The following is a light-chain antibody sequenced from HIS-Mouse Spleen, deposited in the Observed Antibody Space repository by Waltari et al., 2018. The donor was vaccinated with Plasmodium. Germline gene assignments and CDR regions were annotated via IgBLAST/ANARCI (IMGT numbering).Light chain of an antibody. CDR3: QQYGSSPYT. CDR2: GAP. J-gene: IGKJ2*01. V-gene: IGKV3-20*01. Sequence: EIVLTQSPGTLSLSPGERATLSCRASQSVSSSYLAWYRQKPGQAPRLLIYGAPSRATVIPDRFSVSGSGTDFTLTISRLEPEDFAVYYWQQYGSSPYTFGQGTKLEIK. CDR1: QSVSSSY.